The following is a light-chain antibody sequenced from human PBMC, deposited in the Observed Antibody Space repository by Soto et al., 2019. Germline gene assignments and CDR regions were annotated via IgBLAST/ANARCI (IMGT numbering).Light chain of an antibody. J-gene: IGLJ2*01. CDR1: SSNIGSNY. V-gene: IGLV1-47*01. Sequence: QSVLTQRPSGSGTPGQRVTISCSRSSSNIGSNYVYWYQQLPGTVPQLLIYRNNERPSGVPDRFSGSKSGTSASLAISGLRSEDEADYYCAAWDDSLSGVVFGGGTKVTV. CDR2: RNN. CDR3: AAWDDSLSGVV.